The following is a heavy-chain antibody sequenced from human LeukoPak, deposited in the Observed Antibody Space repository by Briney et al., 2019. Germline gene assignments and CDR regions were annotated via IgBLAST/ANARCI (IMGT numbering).Heavy chain of an antibody. Sequence: GGSLRLSCAASGFTFDDYAMHWVRQAPGKGLEWVSLISGDGVSTYYADSVKGRFTISRDNNKNSLYLQMNSLRTEDTALYYCAKDLYYESSGYWAIDYWGQGTLVTVSS. D-gene: IGHD3-22*01. J-gene: IGHJ4*02. CDR2: ISGDGVST. CDR1: GFTFDDYA. CDR3: AKDLYYESSGYWAIDY. V-gene: IGHV3-43*02.